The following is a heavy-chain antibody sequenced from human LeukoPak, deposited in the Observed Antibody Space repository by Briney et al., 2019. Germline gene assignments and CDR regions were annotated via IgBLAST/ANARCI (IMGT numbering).Heavy chain of an antibody. V-gene: IGHV3-23*01. CDR2: TSGSGGST. CDR3: AKDIVVVPAGLYYYVMDV. CDR1: GFTFSSYA. D-gene: IGHD2-2*01. J-gene: IGHJ6*02. Sequence: GGSLRLSCAASGFTFSSYAMSWVRQAPGKGLEWVSATSGSGGSTYYADSVKGRFTISRDNSKNTLYLQMNSLRAEDTAVYYCAKDIVVVPAGLYYYVMDVWGQGTTVTVSS.